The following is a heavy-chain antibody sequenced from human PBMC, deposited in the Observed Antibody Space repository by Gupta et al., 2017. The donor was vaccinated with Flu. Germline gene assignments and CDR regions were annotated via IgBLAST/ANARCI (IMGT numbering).Heavy chain of an antibody. V-gene: IGHV4-61*02. CDR1: GGSISSGSYH. CDR3: ARDQVRGGSRGDYYYYGMDV. CDR2: IYTSGST. D-gene: IGHD3-10*01. Sequence: QVQLQESGPGLVKPSQTLSLTCTVPGGSISSGSYHWSWIRQPAGKELEWIGRIYTSGSTNYNPSLKSRVTISVDTSKNQFSLKLSSVTAADTAVYYCARDQVRGGSRGDYYYYGMDVWGQGTTVTVSS. J-gene: IGHJ6*02.